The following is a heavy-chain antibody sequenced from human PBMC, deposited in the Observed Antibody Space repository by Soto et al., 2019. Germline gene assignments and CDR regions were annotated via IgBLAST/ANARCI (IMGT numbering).Heavy chain of an antibody. CDR3: ARVGTSGWLKGAYDV. J-gene: IGHJ3*01. CDR1: GGTLNKHA. CDR2: IIPMFGIP. D-gene: IGHD2-2*01. Sequence: QVQLVQSGAEVKKPGSSVKVSCKASGGTLNKHAITWVRRAPGQGLEWLGGIIPMFGIPNYPQKFQGRDTITADDSTNTSHMELHSLTSDDTAVYYCARVGTSGWLKGAYDVWGQVTMVTVSS. V-gene: IGHV1-69*01.